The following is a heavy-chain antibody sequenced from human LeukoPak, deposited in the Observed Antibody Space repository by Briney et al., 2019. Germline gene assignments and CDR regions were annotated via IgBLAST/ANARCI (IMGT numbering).Heavy chain of an antibody. Sequence: GASVKVSCKASGYTFTGYYMHWVRQAPGQGLEWMGWINPNSGGTNYAQKFQGRVTMTRGTSISTAYMELSRLRSDDTAVYYCARDGRLVFGGAGWYYYMDVWGKGTTVTISS. D-gene: IGHD6-19*01. CDR1: GYTFTGYY. CDR3: ARDGRLVFGGAGWYYYMDV. V-gene: IGHV1-2*02. J-gene: IGHJ6*03. CDR2: INPNSGGT.